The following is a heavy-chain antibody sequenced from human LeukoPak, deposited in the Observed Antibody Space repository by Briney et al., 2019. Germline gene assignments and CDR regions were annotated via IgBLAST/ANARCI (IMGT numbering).Heavy chain of an antibody. CDR3: ARGGERFVVVPAAIRKDYYYYGMDV. V-gene: IGHV4-59*12. Sequence: SETLSLTCTVSGGSISSYYWSWIRQPPGKGLEWIAYISDIGSTNYNPSLKSRVTISVDTSKNQFSLKLSSVTAADTAVYYCARGGERFVVVPAAIRKDYYYYGMDVWGQGTTVTVSS. CDR2: ISDIGST. CDR1: GGSISSYY. J-gene: IGHJ6*02. D-gene: IGHD2-2*01.